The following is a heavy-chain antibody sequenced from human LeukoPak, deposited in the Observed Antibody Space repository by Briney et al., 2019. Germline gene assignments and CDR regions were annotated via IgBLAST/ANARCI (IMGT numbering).Heavy chain of an antibody. CDR2: ISISSSYI. Sequence: PGGSVRLSCAASGFTFSSYSMNWVRQAPGKGLVWFSSISISSSYIYYADSVKGRFTISRDNAKNSLYLQMNSLRAEDTAVYYCAKYGSEESQVTMVRGGWFDPWGQGTLVTVSS. V-gene: IGHV3-21*04. D-gene: IGHD3-10*01. CDR1: GFTFSSYS. J-gene: IGHJ5*02. CDR3: AKYGSEESQVTMVRGGWFDP.